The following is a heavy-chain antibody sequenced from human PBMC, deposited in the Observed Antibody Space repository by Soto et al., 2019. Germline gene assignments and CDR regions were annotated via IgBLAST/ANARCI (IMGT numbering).Heavy chain of an antibody. J-gene: IGHJ5*02. V-gene: IGHV4-31*11. CDR2: IYYSGST. Sequence: SETLSLTCAVSGGSISSGGYYWSWIRQHPGKGLEWIGYIYYSGSTYYNPSLKSRVTISVDTSKNQFSLKLSSVTAADTAVYYCARGAHYSSPFRWFDPWGQGTLVTVSS. CDR1: GGSISSGGYY. CDR3: ARGAHYSSPFRWFDP. D-gene: IGHD6-13*01.